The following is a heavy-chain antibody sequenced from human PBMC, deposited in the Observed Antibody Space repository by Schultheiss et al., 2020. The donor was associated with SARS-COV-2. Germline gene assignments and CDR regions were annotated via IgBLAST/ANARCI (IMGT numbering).Heavy chain of an antibody. J-gene: IGHJ5*01. CDR3: AIDPNWGSGDS. Sequence: GESLKISCVTSGFSFRRYGLHWVRQAPGKGLEWVAVIRYDGSYKYNADSVKGRFTISRDTSKDTVYLQLNSLRPDDTAVYYCAIDPNWGSGDSWGQGTLVTVSS. V-gene: IGHV3-30*02. CDR2: IRYDGSYK. CDR1: GFSFRRYG. D-gene: IGHD7-27*01.